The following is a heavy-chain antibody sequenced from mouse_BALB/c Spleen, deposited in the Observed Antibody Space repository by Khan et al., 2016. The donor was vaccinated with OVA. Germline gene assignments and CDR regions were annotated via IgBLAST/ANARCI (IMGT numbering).Heavy chain of an antibody. J-gene: IGHJ3*01. D-gene: IGHD1-1*01. CDR2: IWSGGST. CDR1: DFSLTNYG. Sequence: QVQLKESGPGLVQPSQSLSITCTVSDFSLTNYGVHWVRQSPGQGLEWLGVIWSGGSTDYNVAFISRLSITKDNSKSQVFSKMNSLQVDDTAIYYCARRDYGSSYGFAYWGQGTLVTVSA. V-gene: IGHV2-4*02. CDR3: ARRDYGSSYGFAY.